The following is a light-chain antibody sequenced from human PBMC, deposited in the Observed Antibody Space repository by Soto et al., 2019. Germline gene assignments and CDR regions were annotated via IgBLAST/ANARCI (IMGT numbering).Light chain of an antibody. V-gene: IGLV1-40*01. Sequence: QSVLTQPPSASGTPGQRVTISCSGSSSNTGAGYDVHWYQRHPGTAPKYLIYSNSNRPSGVPDRFSGSKSGTSASLAISGLQAEDEADYFCQSFDTSLRGWVFGGGTKLTVL. CDR1: SSNTGAGYD. CDR2: SNS. J-gene: IGLJ3*02. CDR3: QSFDTSLRGWV.